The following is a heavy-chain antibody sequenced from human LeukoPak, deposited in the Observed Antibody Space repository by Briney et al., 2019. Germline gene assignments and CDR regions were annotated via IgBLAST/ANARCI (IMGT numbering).Heavy chain of an antibody. V-gene: IGHV3-13*04. J-gene: IGHJ4*02. CDR3: SRVGTSGWPNYFDS. D-gene: IGHD6-19*01. CDR2: IGISVDT. CDR1: GFTFSSYD. Sequence: PRGSLRLSCAASGFTFSSYDMHWVRQTTGKGLEWVSVIGISVDTYYAGSVKCRFTISRENAKNSLYLQMNSLTAGDTAVYFCSRVGTSGWPNYFDSWGQETLVTVSS.